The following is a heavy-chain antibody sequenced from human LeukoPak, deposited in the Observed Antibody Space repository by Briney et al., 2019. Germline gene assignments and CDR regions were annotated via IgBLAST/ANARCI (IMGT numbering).Heavy chain of an antibody. J-gene: IGHJ4*02. V-gene: IGHV3-7*01. CDR3: ARCDSSGYYYYYFDY. D-gene: IGHD3-22*01. CDR2: IKQDGSEK. CDR1: GFTFSSYW. Sequence: AGGSLRLSCAASGFTFSSYWMSWVRQAPGKGLEWVANIKQDGSEKYYVDSVKGRFTISRDNAKNSLYLQMNSLRAEDTAVYYCARCDSSGYYYYYFDYWGQGTLVTVSS.